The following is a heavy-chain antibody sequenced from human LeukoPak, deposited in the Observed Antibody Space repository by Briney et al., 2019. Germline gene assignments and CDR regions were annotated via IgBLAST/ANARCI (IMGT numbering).Heavy chain of an antibody. J-gene: IGHJ4*02. Sequence: GGSVKDSCLASGGTFSRYAFSRVRQAPGQGVEWMGGIPPIFGTATYAQKFQGRVTITTDESTSTAYMELSSMRSVDTAVYYCARARIPSSSWYYFDYWGQGTLVTVSS. CDR3: ARARIPSSSWYYFDY. CDR1: GGTFSRYA. D-gene: IGHD6-13*01. V-gene: IGHV1-69*05. CDR2: IPPIFGTA.